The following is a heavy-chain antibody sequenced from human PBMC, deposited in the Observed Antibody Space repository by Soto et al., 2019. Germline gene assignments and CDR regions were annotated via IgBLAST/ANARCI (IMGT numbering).Heavy chain of an antibody. V-gene: IGHV4-34*01. J-gene: IGHJ6*02. CDR3: ARWGCSSTSCYFYCMVV. CDR1: GGTFSGYY. Sequence: SETLSLTCAVYGGTFSGYYWSWIRQPPGKGLEWIGEIKHSGRNKYNPSLKSGVTISVDTSKNQFSLKLSSGTAADTAVYYCARWGCSSTSCYFYCMVVWGQGTTVTVSS. CDR2: IKHSGRN. D-gene: IGHD2-2*01.